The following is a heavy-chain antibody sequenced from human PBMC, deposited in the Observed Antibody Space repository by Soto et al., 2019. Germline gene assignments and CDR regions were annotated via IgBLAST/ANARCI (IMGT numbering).Heavy chain of an antibody. CDR1: GFSLSTSGMC. CDR3: ARDLGNYDSSGYYLHYFDY. CDR2: IDWDDDK. J-gene: IGHJ4*02. D-gene: IGHD3-22*01. V-gene: IGHV2-70*01. Sequence: SGPTLVNPTQTLTLTCTFSGFSLSTSGMCVSWIRQPPGKALEWLALIDWDDDKYYSTSLKTRLTISKGTSKNQVVLTMTNMDPVDTATYYCARDLGNYDSSGYYLHYFDYWGQGTLVTVSS.